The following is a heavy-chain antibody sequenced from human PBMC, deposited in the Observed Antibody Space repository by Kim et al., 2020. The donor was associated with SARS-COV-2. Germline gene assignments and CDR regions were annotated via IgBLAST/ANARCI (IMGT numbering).Heavy chain of an antibody. CDR2: ISYDGSNK. Sequence: GGSLRLSCAASGFTFSSYAMHWVRQAPGKGLEWVAVISYDGSNKYYADSVKGRFTISRDNSKNTLYLQMNSLRAEDTAVYYCSAYTVTNDYWGQGTLVTV. CDR3: SAYTVTNDY. D-gene: IGHD4-17*01. J-gene: IGHJ4*02. CDR1: GFTFSSYA. V-gene: IGHV3-30*04.